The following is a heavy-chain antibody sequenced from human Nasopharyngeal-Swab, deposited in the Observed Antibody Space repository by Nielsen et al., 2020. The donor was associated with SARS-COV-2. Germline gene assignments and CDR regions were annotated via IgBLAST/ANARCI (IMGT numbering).Heavy chain of an antibody. J-gene: IGHJ1*01. Sequence: SETLSLTCSVSGYSISSGYYWAWIRQSSEKGLEWVATVYQSGETYYNPSLRSRVTISVDTSKSQFSLKLSSVTAADTAIYYCAVGYCSSSNCYREYFQHWGQGTLVTVSS. CDR1: GYSISSGYY. CDR3: AVGYCSSSNCYREYFQH. CDR2: VYQSGET. D-gene: IGHD2-2*01. V-gene: IGHV4-38-2*01.